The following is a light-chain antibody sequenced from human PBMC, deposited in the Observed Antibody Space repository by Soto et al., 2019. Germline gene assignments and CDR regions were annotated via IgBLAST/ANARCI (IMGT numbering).Light chain of an antibody. Sequence: DVVMTQSPLSLSVTLGQPASISCRSSQGLVYSDGNTFLNWFHQRPGQSPRRLIYQVSNRDSGVPDRFSGSGSGTDYTLTISGLQAEDVGFYYCDQGKSGPSTFGQGTKVEIK. CDR1: QGLVYSDGNTF. V-gene: IGKV2-30*01. J-gene: IGKJ1*01. CDR3: DQGKSGPST. CDR2: QVS.